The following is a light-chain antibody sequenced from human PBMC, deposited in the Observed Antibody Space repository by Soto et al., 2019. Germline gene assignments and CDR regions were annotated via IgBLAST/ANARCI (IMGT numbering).Light chain of an antibody. CDR3: SSYTSSSTLVV. J-gene: IGLJ1*01. V-gene: IGLV2-14*01. CDR2: DVS. CDR1: SSDVGGYNY. Sequence: QSALTQPACVSGSPGQSITISCTGTSSDVGGYNYVSWYQQHPGKAPKLMIYDVSNRPSGVSNRFSGSKSGNTASLTISGLQAEDEADYYCSSYTSSSTLVVFGTGTKVTVL.